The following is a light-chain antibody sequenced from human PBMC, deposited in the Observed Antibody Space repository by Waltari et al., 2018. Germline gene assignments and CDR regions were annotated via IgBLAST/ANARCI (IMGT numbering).Light chain of an antibody. Sequence: DIQLTQSSSFLSASVGDRVTITCRASQGMTRHLAWYQQKSGRAPNFLIYAASTLRRGVPSRFSGSGSGTVFTLTINDLQPEDFATYYCQQLNSYLYSFGQGTEVVMK. CDR2: AAS. J-gene: IGKJ2*01. V-gene: IGKV1-9*01. CDR1: QGMTRH. CDR3: QQLNSYLYS.